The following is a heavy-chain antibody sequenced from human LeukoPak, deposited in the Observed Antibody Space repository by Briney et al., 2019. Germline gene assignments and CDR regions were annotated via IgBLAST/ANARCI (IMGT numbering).Heavy chain of an antibody. Sequence: GESLKISCKGSGYSFTSYWIGWVRQMPGKGLEWMGIIYPGDSNTKYSPSFPGQVTISTDNSISTAYLQWSSLKASDTAMYYCVRVRGSTLRAIWFDPWGQGTLVTASS. CDR1: GYSFTSYW. CDR3: VRVRGSTLRAIWFDP. V-gene: IGHV5-51*01. CDR2: IYPGDSNT. J-gene: IGHJ5*02. D-gene: IGHD2-2*01.